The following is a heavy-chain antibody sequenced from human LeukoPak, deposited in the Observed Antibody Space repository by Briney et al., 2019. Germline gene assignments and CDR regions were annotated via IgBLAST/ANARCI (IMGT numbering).Heavy chain of an antibody. CDR3: AARKVPSDY. Sequence: QPGGSLRLSCAASGFTFSDYWMHWVRHVPGKGLVWVSRIDADGSSTSYADSVKGRFTISRDNAKNTLYLQMNSLRAEDTAVYYCAARKVPSDYWGQGTLVTVSS. V-gene: IGHV3-74*01. CDR1: GFTFSDYW. CDR2: IDADGSST. J-gene: IGHJ4*02. D-gene: IGHD6-6*01.